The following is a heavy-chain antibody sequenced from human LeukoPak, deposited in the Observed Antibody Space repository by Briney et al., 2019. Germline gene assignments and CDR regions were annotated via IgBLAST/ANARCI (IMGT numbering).Heavy chain of an antibody. J-gene: IGHJ3*01. V-gene: IGHV3-11*06. CDR1: GFRFTDYY. Sequence: GGSLRLSCAASGFRFTDYYMSWVRQTPGTGLEWLSYVSSRGTYTAYADSVKGRFTISRDNAKNSVYLQMNSLRGEDMSIYYCARIKEYFISDPIQNVFDLWGQGTMVTVSS. D-gene: IGHD2/OR15-2a*01. CDR2: VSSRGTYT. CDR3: ARIKEYFISDPIQNVFDL.